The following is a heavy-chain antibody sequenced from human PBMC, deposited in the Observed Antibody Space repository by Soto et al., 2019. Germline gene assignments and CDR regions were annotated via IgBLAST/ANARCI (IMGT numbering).Heavy chain of an antibody. CDR3: ARDGGTAAAGPYDPYYYYGMDV. CDR2: IYHSGST. J-gene: IGHJ6*02. D-gene: IGHD6-13*01. Sequence: SETLSLTCAVSGGAISSSNCLIWVRHAPGKMLEWIGEIYHSGSTNYNPSLKSRVTISVDKSKNHFSLTLSSVTAADTAVYYCARDGGTAAAGPYDPYYYYGMDVWGQGTTVTVSS. V-gene: IGHV4-4*02. CDR1: GGAISSSNC.